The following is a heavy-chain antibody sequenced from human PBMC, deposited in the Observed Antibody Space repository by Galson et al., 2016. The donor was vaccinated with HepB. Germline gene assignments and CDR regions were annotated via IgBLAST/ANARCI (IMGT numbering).Heavy chain of an antibody. Sequence: SLRLSCAASGFSFRTFAMHWVRQAPGKGLEWVALVSSDGSYKYYADSVRGRFTPSRDNSKDTLYLQMNSLRPDDTAVYYCAKGVDSSGWYHFDYWGHGTLVTASS. J-gene: IGHJ4*01. V-gene: IGHV3-30*18. CDR3: AKGVDSSGWYHFDY. CDR2: VSSDGSYK. CDR1: GFSFRTFA. D-gene: IGHD6-19*01.